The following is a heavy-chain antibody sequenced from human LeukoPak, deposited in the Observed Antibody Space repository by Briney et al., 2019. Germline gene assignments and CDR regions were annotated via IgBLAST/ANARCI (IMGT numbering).Heavy chain of an antibody. D-gene: IGHD2-2*01. CDR3: ARFSWGCSTASCYLTN. Sequence: SETLSLTCTVGGGSLSGHYWGWIRQPPGKGLELVGHIYYTGTTSYNPSLNSRVTITLDTSRNQFSLRLTSVIAADTAVYYCARFSWGCSTASCYLTNWGQGALVTVSS. J-gene: IGHJ4*02. CDR1: GGSLSGHY. CDR2: IYYTGTT. V-gene: IGHV4-59*11.